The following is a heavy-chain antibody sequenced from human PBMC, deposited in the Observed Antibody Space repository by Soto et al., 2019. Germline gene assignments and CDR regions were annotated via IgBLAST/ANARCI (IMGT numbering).Heavy chain of an antibody. D-gene: IGHD3-3*01. J-gene: IGHJ6*02. CDR2: INPNSGGT. CDR3: ARVRSVDFWSGYYTHPDGMGF. CDR1: GYTFTGYY. Sequence: GASVKVSCKASGYTFTGYYMHWVRQAPGQGLEWMGWINPNSGGTNYAQKFQGWVTMSRDTSISTAYMELSRLSSDDTAVYYCARVRSVDFWSGYYTHPDGMGFWGQGTTVTVSS. V-gene: IGHV1-2*04.